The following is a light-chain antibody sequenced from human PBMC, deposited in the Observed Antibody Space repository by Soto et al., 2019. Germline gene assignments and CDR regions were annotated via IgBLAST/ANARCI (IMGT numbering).Light chain of an antibody. Sequence: SYELTQPPSVSVAPGQTARITCEGNNIGSKSVHWYQQKPGQAPVVVVYDDSDRPSGIPERFSGSNSGNTATLTITRVEAGDEADYHCQVWDSSSDHRVVFGGGTKLTVL. V-gene: IGLV3-21*02. CDR3: QVWDSSSDHRVV. CDR1: NIGSKS. CDR2: DDS. J-gene: IGLJ2*01.